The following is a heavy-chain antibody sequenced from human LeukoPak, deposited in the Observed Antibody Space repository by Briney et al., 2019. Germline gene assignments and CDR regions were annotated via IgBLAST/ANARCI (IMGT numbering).Heavy chain of an antibody. CDR2: SSSRRTHM. Sequence: GGSLRLSCAASGFTFSSYSMNWVRQAPGKGLEWVSSSSSRRTHMYYADSVKGRFTISRGNAKSSLYLQMSSLRAEDTAVYYCARGEESAIFDYWGQGILVTVSS. J-gene: IGHJ4*02. V-gene: IGHV3-21*01. CDR3: ARGEESAIFDY. CDR1: GFTFSSYS. D-gene: IGHD5-18*01.